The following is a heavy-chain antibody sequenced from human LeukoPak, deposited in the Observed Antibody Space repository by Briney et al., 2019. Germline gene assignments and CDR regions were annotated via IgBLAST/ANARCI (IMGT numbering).Heavy chain of an antibody. J-gene: IGHJ3*02. V-gene: IGHV4-61*08. D-gene: IGHD1-26*01. CDR2: IHHSGTT. CDR1: GGSISSGGYY. Sequence: PSQTLSLTCTVSGGSISSGGYYWSWIRQPPGKGLEWIGYIHHSGTTNYNPSLRSRVTMSVDTAKNQVSLNLNSVTAADAAVYYCATGSNSATSDAFDIWGQGTMVTVSS. CDR3: ATGSNSATSDAFDI.